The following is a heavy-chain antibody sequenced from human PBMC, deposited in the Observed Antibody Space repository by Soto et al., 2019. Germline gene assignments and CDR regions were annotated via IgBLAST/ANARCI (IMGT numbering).Heavy chain of an antibody. J-gene: IGHJ4*02. CDR3: AKDRGGDCGDPSCYFGADY. CDR2: IADNGNYK. Sequence: QVQLVESGGGVVQAGRSLTLSCVGSAFKFRSYGMHWVRQAPGKGLECVAVIADNGNYKYYGNSVKGRFTISRDTSKNTLYLQMKSLRAEDTAVYYCAKDRGGDCGDPSCYFGADYWGQGTLVTVSS. CDR1: AFKFRSYG. D-gene: IGHD2-2*01. V-gene: IGHV3-30*18.